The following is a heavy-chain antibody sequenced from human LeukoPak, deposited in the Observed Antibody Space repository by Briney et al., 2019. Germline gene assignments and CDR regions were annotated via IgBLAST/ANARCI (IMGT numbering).Heavy chain of an antibody. J-gene: IGHJ5*02. CDR2: MIPNSGGT. D-gene: IGHD3-3*01. CDR3: AKESAYHLDL. Sequence: GASVKVSCKASGYTFTGYYIHWVRQAPGQGLEWMGWMIPNSGGTNCAQNFHGRVTMTRDTSISTAHMELNNLRSDDTAVYYCAKESAYHLDLWGQGTLVTVSS. CDR1: GYTFTGYY. V-gene: IGHV1-2*02.